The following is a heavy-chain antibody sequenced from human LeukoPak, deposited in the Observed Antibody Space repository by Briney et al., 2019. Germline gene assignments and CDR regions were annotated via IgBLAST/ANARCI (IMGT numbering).Heavy chain of an antibody. CDR3: AKCLRGYSYGSNAFDI. CDR1: GFTFSSYA. J-gene: IGHJ3*02. V-gene: IGHV3-30*04. D-gene: IGHD5-18*01. CDR2: ISYDGSNK. Sequence: GGSLRLSCAASGFTFSSYALHWVRQAPGKGLEWVAVISYDGSNKYYADSVKGRFTISRDNSKNTLYLQMNSLRAEDTAVYYCAKCLRGYSYGSNAFDIWGQGTMVTVSS.